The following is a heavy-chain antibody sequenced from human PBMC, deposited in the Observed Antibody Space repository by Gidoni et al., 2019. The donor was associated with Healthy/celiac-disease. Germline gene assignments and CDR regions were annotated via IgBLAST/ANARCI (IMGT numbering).Heavy chain of an antibody. CDR2: IYYSGST. D-gene: IGHD5-12*01. CDR1: GGSISSSSYY. Sequence: TVSGGSISSSSYYWGWIRQPPGKGLEWIGSIYYSGSTYYNPSLKSRVTISVDTSKNQFSLKLSSVTAADTAVYYCSSRGYSGYDLVLVDYWGQGTLVTVSS. J-gene: IGHJ4*02. V-gene: IGHV4-39*01. CDR3: SSRGYSGYDLVLVDY.